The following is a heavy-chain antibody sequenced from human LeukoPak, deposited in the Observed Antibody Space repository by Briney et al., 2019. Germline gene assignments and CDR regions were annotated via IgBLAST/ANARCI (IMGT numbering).Heavy chain of an antibody. CDR2: IKSDGSDT. D-gene: IGHD4-11*01. J-gene: IGHJ4*02. Sequence: PGGSLRLSCVASGFTFSRYRMHWVRQAPGEGLVWVSRIKSDGSDTTYADSVKGRFTMSRDNTKNTLYLQMNGLRAEDTAVYYCARDVNYRFDYWGQGTLVTVSS. CDR3: ARDVNYRFDY. V-gene: IGHV3-74*01. CDR1: GFTFSRYR.